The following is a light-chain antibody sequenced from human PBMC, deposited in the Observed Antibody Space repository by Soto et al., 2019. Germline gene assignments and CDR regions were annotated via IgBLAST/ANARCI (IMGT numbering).Light chain of an antibody. CDR2: GAS. V-gene: IGKV3-15*01. J-gene: IGKJ1*01. CDR1: QSVSSN. Sequence: EIVMTQSPATLSVSPGERATLSCRASQSVSSNLAWYQQKPGQAPRLLIYGASTRATGIPARFSGSRSGTEFTLTTSSLHSEDFAVYYCQQYNNWPQTFGQGTTVEIK. CDR3: QQYNNWPQT.